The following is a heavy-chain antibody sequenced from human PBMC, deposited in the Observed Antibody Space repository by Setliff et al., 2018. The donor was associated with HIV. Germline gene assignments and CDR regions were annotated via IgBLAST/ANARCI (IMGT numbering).Heavy chain of an antibody. CDR3: ARAVIRREDRGMWTKLWSAPNHMDV. CDR2: IHYGGGT. D-gene: IGHD3-10*01. J-gene: IGHJ6*03. CDR1: GGSISGSF. V-gene: IGHV4-59*01. Sequence: SETLSLTCTVSGGSISGSFWNWFRQPAGQGLEWIGHIHYGGGTYYNPSLESRVSISRDTSKNQFSLNLRDVTAGDTALYYCARAVIRREDRGMWTKLWSAPNHMDVWGKGITVTVSS.